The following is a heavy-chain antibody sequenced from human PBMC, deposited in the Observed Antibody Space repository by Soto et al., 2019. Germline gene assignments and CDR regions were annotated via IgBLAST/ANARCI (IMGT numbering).Heavy chain of an antibody. CDR2: ISAYNGNT. D-gene: IGHD2-8*01. J-gene: IGHJ6*03. V-gene: IGHV1-18*01. Sequence: ASVKVSCKASGYTFTSYGISWVRQAPGQGLEWMGWISAYNGNTNYAQKLQGRVTMTTDTSTSTAYMELRSLRSDDTAVYYCAREEDTTMVYASRYYYYYMDVWGKGTTVTVSS. CDR3: AREEDTTMVYASRYYYYYMDV. CDR1: GYTFTSYG.